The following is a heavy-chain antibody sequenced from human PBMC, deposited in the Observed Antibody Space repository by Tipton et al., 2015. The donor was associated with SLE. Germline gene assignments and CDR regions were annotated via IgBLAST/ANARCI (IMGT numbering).Heavy chain of an antibody. CDR3: ARKIAARGYYFDY. CDR2: ISSSSSTI. Sequence: SLRLSCAASGFTFSSYSMNWVRQAPGKGLEWVSYISSSSSTIYYADSVKGRFTISRDNAMNSLYLQMDSLRAEDTAVYYCARKIAARGYYFDYWGQGTLVTVSS. D-gene: IGHD6-6*01. CDR1: GFTFSSYS. J-gene: IGHJ4*02. V-gene: IGHV3-48*01.